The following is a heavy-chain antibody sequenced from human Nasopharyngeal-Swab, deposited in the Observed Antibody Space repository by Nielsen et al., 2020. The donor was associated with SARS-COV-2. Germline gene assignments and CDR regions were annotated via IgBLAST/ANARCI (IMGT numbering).Heavy chain of an antibody. CDR2: ISGSGGTI. CDR3: ARDRANWDFDY. J-gene: IGHJ4*02. CDR1: GFTFSDYY. D-gene: IGHD7-27*01. Sequence: GESLNISCAASGFTFSDYYMSWLRQAPGKGLEYFSYISGSGGTIYYGDSMKGRFTISRDNAKNSLYLQMNSLRAEDTAVYYCARDRANWDFDYWGQGTLVTVSS. V-gene: IGHV3-11*04.